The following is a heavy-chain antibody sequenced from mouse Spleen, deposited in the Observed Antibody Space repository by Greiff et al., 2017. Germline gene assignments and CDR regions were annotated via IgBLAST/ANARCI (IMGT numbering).Heavy chain of an antibody. CDR3: TKGYYGFDY. D-gene: IGHD2-1*01. CDR2: IDPENGDT. Sequence: VQLQQSGAELVRPGASVKLSCTASGFNIKDDYMHWVKQRPEQGLEWIGWIDPENGDTEYASKFQGKATITADTSSNTAYLQLSSLTSEDTAVYYCTKGYYGFDYWGQGTTLTVSS. V-gene: IGHV14-4*01. CDR1: GFNIKDDY. J-gene: IGHJ2*01.